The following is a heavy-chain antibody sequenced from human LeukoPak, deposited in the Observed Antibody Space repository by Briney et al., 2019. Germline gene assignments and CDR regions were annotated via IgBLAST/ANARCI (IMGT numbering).Heavy chain of an antibody. V-gene: IGHV4-39*01. D-gene: IGHD3-9*01. CDR1: GDSISSTSYY. CDR3: ARGGENILTGYSEGTFDY. CDR2: IYHSGST. Sequence: PSETLSLTCTVSGDSISSTSYYWGWIRQPPGKGLEGIGEIYHSGSTYYNPSLKRRCTISVDTSKNQFSLKLSSVTAADTAVYYCARGGENILTGYSEGTFDYWGQGTLVTVSS. J-gene: IGHJ4*02.